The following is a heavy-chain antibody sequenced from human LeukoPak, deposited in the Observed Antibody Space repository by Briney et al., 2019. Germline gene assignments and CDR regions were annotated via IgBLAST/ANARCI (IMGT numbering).Heavy chain of an antibody. CDR3: AKDSYDILTGSPYFDY. V-gene: IGHV3-23*01. J-gene: IGHJ4*02. Sequence: GGSMRLSCAASGFTFSSYAMSWVSQAPGKGLGWVSAISGSGGSTYYADSVKGRFTISRDNSKNTLYLQMNSLRAEDTAVYYCAKDSYDILTGSPYFDYWGQGTLVTVSS. CDR1: GFTFSSYA. D-gene: IGHD3-9*01. CDR2: ISGSGGST.